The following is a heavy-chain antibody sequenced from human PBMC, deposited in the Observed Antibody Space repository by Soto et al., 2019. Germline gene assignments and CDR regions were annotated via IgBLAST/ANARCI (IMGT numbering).Heavy chain of an antibody. CDR3: AKVTGYCSSSSCRRDYYYYYGMDV. CDR2: ISYDGSDK. V-gene: IGHV3-30*18. CDR1: GFTFSSYG. D-gene: IGHD2-2*01. J-gene: IGHJ6*02. Sequence: GGSLRLSCAASGFTFSSYGMHWVRQAPGKGLEWVAVISYDGSDKYYADSVKGRFSISRDNSKNTLYLQMNSLRPEDTAVYYCAKVTGYCSSSSCRRDYYYYYGMDVWGQGTTVTVSS.